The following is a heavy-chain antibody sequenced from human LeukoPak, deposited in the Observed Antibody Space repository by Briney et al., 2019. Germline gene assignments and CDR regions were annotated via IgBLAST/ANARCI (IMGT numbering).Heavy chain of an antibody. D-gene: IGHD3-22*01. Sequence: ASVKVSCKASGYTFTSYYMHWVRQAPGQGLEWMGIINPSGGSTSYAQKFQGRVTMTRDMSTRTVYMELSSLRSEDTAVYYCARGSSTYDSSYWGQGTLVTVSS. J-gene: IGHJ4*02. CDR3: ARGSSTYDSSY. V-gene: IGHV1-46*01. CDR2: INPSGGST. CDR1: GYTFTSYY.